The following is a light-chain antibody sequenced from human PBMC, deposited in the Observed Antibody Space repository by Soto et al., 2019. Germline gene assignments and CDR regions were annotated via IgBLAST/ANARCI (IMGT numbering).Light chain of an antibody. V-gene: IGKV1-5*01. Sequence: DIQMTQSPSTLSASVGDRVTITCRASQSITNWLAWYQQRPGKGPKLLVYDASRLESGVPSRFSGSASGTEFTLTISSLQPDDFATYYCQQYKSSPWTFGRGTKVDIK. CDR1: QSITNW. CDR2: DAS. CDR3: QQYKSSPWT. J-gene: IGKJ1*01.